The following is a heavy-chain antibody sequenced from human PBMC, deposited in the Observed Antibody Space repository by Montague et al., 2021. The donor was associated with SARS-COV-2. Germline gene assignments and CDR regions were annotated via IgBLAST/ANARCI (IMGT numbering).Heavy chain of an antibody. CDR2: IYDSGST. V-gene: IGHV4-39*02. CDR1: GGSISSNNYY. D-gene: IGHD5-12*01. Sequence: SETLSLTCTVSGGSISSNNYYWDWIRQPPGKGLEWIGSIYDSGSTYYNPSLKSRVTISVDTSKNHFSLKLNSVTAADTAVYYCARRGRKLLPVATTIGGFDIGGQGTIVTVSS. J-gene: IGHJ3*02. CDR3: ARRGRKLLPVATTIGGFDI.